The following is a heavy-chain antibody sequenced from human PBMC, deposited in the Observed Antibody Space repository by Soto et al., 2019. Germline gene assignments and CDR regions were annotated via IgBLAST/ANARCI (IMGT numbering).Heavy chain of an antibody. D-gene: IGHD3-9*01. J-gene: IGHJ4*02. CDR1: GGTFNSYA. Sequence: SVKVSGKASGGTFNSYAISWVRQAPGQGLEWMGGIIPIFGTANYAQKFQGRVTITADESTSTAYMELSSLRSEDTAVYYCARGWSYDILTGYSYWGQGTLVTVSS. CDR2: IIPIFGTA. V-gene: IGHV1-69*13. CDR3: ARGWSYDILTGYSY.